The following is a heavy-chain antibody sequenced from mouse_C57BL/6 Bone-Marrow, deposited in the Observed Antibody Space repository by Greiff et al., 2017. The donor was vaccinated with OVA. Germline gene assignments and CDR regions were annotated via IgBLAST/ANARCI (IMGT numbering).Heavy chain of an antibody. Sequence: VKLMESGPGLVAPSQSLSITCTVSGFSLTSYGVSWVRQPPGKGLEWLGVIWGDGSTNYHSALISRLSISKDISKSQVFLKLNSLQTDDTATYYCAKGVTTGSSWMVLYYAMDYWGQGTSVTVSS. CDR3: AKGVTTGSSWMVLYYAMDY. J-gene: IGHJ4*01. CDR1: GFSLTSYG. CDR2: IWGDGST. D-gene: IGHD1-1*01. V-gene: IGHV2-3*01.